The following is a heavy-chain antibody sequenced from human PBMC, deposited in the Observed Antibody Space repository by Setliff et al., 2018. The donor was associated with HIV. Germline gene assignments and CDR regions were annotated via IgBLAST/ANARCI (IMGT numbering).Heavy chain of an antibody. D-gene: IGHD3-3*01. Sequence: GGSLRLSCATSGFTFSSHVMGWVRQAPGKGLEWVSVITQGGDSAYYADSVQGRFTISKDHSKNTLYLQMNSLRAEDTAMYYCAKLLFFAFHTWGQGIMVTVSS. CDR1: GFTFSSHV. CDR3: AKLLFFAFHT. J-gene: IGHJ3*02. V-gene: IGHV3-23*01. CDR2: ITQGGDSA.